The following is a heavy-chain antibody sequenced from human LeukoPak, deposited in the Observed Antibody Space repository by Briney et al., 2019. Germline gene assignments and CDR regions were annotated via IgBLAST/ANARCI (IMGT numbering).Heavy chain of an antibody. J-gene: IGHJ4*02. D-gene: IGHD3-22*01. CDR1: GGSFSGYY. Sequence: SETLSLTCAVYGGSFSGYYWSWIRQPPGKGLEWIGEINHSGSTNYNPSLKSRVTISVDTSKNQFSLKLSSVTAADTAVYYCARRRGYYDSSGSYFRLDFDYWGQGTLVTVSS. CDR3: ARRRGYYDSSGSYFRLDFDY. V-gene: IGHV4-34*01. CDR2: INHSGST.